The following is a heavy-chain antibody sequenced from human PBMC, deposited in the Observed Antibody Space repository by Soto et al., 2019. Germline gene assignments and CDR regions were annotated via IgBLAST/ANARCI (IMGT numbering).Heavy chain of an antibody. D-gene: IGHD3-22*01. Sequence: GGSLRLSCAASGFTFSSYGMHWVRQAPGKGLEWVAVISYDGSNKYYADSVKGRFTISRDNSKNTLYLQMNSLRAEDTAVYYCAGSGFQSIAGPLFDTWGQGTMVTVS. CDR3: AGSGFQSIAGPLFDT. CDR1: GFTFSSYG. J-gene: IGHJ5*02. V-gene: IGHV3-30*03. CDR2: ISYDGSNK.